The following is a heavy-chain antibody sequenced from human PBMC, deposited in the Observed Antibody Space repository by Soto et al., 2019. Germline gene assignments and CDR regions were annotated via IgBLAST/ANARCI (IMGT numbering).Heavy chain of an antibody. J-gene: IGHJ6*02. CDR2: MNPNSGNT. Sequence: QVQLVQSGAEVKKPGASVKVSCKASGYTFTSYDINWVRQATGQGLEWMGWMNPNSGNTGYAQKFQGRVTMTRNTSLITAYIELSSLRSEDTSVYYLAREKSYGMDVWGQGTTVTVSS. CDR1: GYTFTSYD. CDR3: AREKSYGMDV. V-gene: IGHV1-8*01.